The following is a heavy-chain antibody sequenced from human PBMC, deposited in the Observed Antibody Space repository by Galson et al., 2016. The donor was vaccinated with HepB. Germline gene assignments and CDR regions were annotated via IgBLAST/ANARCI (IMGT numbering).Heavy chain of an antibody. CDR2: IYYSGST. D-gene: IGHD3-16*01. CDR1: RGSINSSGYY. CDR3: GRDRGFYLIDS. V-gene: IGHV4-39*07. J-gene: IGHJ5*01. Sequence: ETLSLTCTVSRGSINSSGYYWGWIRQPPGKGLEWIGTIYYSGSTYYNPSLNSQVTISVDTPKNQFSLKVPSVTAADTAVYYCGRDRGFYLIDSWGQGTLVSVSS.